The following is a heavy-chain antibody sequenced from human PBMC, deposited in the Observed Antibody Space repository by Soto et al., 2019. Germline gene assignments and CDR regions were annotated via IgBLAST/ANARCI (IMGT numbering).Heavy chain of an antibody. V-gene: IGHV5-51*01. Sequence: PGESLKISCKVSGYSFTTYWIGWVRQMPGKGLEWMGIIYPGDSDIRYSPSFQGQVTISADKSITTAYLQWSSLKASDTAMYYCARTPGHFYTSGWYLDFWGQGTLVTVSS. CDR2: IYPGDSDI. CDR1: GYSFTTYW. D-gene: IGHD6-19*01. CDR3: ARTPGHFYTSGWYLDF. J-gene: IGHJ4*02.